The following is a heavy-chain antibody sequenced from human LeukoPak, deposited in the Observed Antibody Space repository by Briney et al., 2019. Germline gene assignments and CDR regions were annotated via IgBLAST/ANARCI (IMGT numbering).Heavy chain of an antibody. Sequence: GASVKVSCKASGYTFTSYGISWVRQAPGKGLEWMGWISAYNGNTNYAQKLQGRVTMTTDTSTSTAYMELSSLRSEDTAVYYCARDYCSSTSCLYYGMDVWGQGTTVTVSS. V-gene: IGHV1-18*01. CDR1: GYTFTSYG. CDR2: ISAYNGNT. CDR3: ARDYCSSTSCLYYGMDV. D-gene: IGHD2-2*01. J-gene: IGHJ6*02.